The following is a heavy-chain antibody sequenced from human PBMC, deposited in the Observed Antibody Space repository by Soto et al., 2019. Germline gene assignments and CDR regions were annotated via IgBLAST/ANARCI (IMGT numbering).Heavy chain of an antibody. Sequence: QVQLVESGGAVVQPGRSLRLSCAASGFTFSSYGMHWVRQAPGKGLEWGAVISYDGSVKYYADSVKGRFTISRDNSKNTLYLQMNSLRAEDTAVYYCAGEVASGYWGQGTLVTVSS. CDR2: ISYDGSVK. CDR1: GFTFSSYG. V-gene: IGHV3-30*03. D-gene: IGHD2-21*01. CDR3: AGEVASGY. J-gene: IGHJ4*02.